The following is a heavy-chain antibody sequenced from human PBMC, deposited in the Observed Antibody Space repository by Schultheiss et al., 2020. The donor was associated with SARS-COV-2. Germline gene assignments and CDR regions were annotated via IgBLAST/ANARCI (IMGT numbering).Heavy chain of an antibody. CDR2: INVANGNT. CDR3: SRGYGYCSATSCYTLDY. CDR1: GYTFNSYA. D-gene: IGHD2-2*02. J-gene: IGHJ4*02. V-gene: IGHV1-3*01. Sequence: ASVKVSCKASGYTFNSYAIHWVRQAPGLRLEWMGWINVANGNTKYSQRFQGRVAITMDTSASTVYMELRSLRSEDTAVYYCSRGYGYCSATSCYTLDYWGQGTLVTVSS.